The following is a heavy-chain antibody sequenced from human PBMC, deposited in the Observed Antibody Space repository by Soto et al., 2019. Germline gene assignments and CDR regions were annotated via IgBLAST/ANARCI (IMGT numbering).Heavy chain of an antibody. D-gene: IGHD4-4*01. J-gene: IGHJ5*02. CDR3: AGDPDSHYNDSHASSYP. CDR2: IIPIISII. Sequence: QVQLVQSGAEVKKPGSSVKVSCKASGGTFSTYTITWVRQAPGQGLEWMGRIIPIISIINYAQKFQGRVTISADKFTGTAYMELTGLRSDDTAVYYCAGDPDSHYNDSHASSYPWGQGTLVTVSS. V-gene: IGHV1-69*08. CDR1: GGTFSTYT.